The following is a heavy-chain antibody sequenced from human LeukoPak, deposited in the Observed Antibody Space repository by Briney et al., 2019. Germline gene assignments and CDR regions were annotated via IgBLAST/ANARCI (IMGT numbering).Heavy chain of an antibody. CDR2: IYYSGST. CDR1: GGSISSSSYY. J-gene: IGHJ4*02. CDR3: ARGRPHGNDY. D-gene: IGHD4-23*01. Sequence: SSETLSLTCTVSGGSISSSSYYWGWIRQPPGKGLEWIGSIYYSGSTYYNPSLKSRVTISVDTSKNQFSLKLSSVTAADTAVYYCARGRPHGNDYWGQGTLVTVSS. V-gene: IGHV4-39*01.